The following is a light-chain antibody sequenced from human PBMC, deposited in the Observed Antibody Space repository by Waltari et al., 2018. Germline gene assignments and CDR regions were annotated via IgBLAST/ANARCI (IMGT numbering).Light chain of an antibody. CDR3: CSYAAYSPVL. Sequence: QSALTQPASVSGSPGQSITISCTGTSSDGGDLNLVSWYQQHPGKAPQLIICEGSKRPSGVSNRFSGSKFGNTASLTISGLQAEDEADYYCCSYAAYSPVLFGGGTKVTVL. J-gene: IGLJ2*01. CDR1: SSDGGDLNL. V-gene: IGLV2-23*01. CDR2: EGS.